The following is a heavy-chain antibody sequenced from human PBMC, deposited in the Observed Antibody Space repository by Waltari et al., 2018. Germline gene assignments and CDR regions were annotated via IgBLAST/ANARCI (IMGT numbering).Heavy chain of an antibody. J-gene: IGHJ3*02. CDR3: ARDVAGIAVAGAAFDI. V-gene: IGHV4-38-2*02. CDR1: GYSISSGYY. CDR2: IYHSGST. Sequence: QVQLQESGPGLVKPSETLSLTCPVSGYSISSGYYWGWIRQPPGKGREWIGSIYHSGSTYYNPSLKSRVTISVDTSKNQFSLKLSSVTAADAAVYYCARDVAGIAVAGAAFDIWGQGTMVTVSS. D-gene: IGHD6-19*01.